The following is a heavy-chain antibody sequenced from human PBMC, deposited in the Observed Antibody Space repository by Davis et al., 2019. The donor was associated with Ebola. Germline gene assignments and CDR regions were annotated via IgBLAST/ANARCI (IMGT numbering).Heavy chain of an antibody. Sequence: ASVKVSCKASGYTFTDNYMHWVRQAPGQGLEWMGWINPSNGGTKYAQKFQGRVTMTRDTSMNTVYMELSRLRSDDAAVYYCARGVPYYDSSEFPYWGQGTLVTVSS. J-gene: IGHJ4*02. V-gene: IGHV1-2*02. CDR3: ARGVPYYDSSEFPY. CDR1: GYTFTDNY. CDR2: INPSNGGT. D-gene: IGHD3-22*01.